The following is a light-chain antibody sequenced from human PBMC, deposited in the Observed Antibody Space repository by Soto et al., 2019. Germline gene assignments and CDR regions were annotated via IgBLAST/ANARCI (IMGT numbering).Light chain of an antibody. J-gene: IGKJ1*01. CDR3: HQYNHWLTWR. CDR1: HSVTTH. Sequence: EIVLTHSPDTLSFSPLERATLSFCASHSVTTHLAWFQQRPGQTPRLLIYGVSSRATGVPARFSGSGSGTEFTLTISSLQSEDFAVYYCHQYNHWLTWRSGQGTKVDIK. CDR2: GVS. V-gene: IGKV3-15*01.